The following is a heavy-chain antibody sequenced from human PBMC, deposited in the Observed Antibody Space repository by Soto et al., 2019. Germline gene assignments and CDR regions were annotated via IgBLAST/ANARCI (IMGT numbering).Heavy chain of an antibody. CDR2: FSGGRDTT. J-gene: IGHJ4*02. V-gene: IGHV3-23*01. CDR3: AKATSATCTGSICYSFDY. Sequence: VQLLESGGGLVQPGGSLRLSCVASGFTFSSYAMSWVRQAPGQRLEWVATFSGGRDTTWHADSVKGRFTVSRDSSKNTLSLQMNRLRPEDTALYYGAKATSATCTGSICYSFDYWGQGTLVTVSS. D-gene: IGHD2-21*01. CDR1: GFTFSSYA.